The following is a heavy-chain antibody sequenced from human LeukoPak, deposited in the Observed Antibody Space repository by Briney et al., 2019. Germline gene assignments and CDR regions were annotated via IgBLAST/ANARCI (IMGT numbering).Heavy chain of an antibody. V-gene: IGHV4-34*01. CDR3: ARDTRVHSGGWYPYNYYGMDV. Sequence: SETLSLTCAVYGGSFSGYYWSWIRQPPGKGLEWIGEINHSGSTNYNPSLKSRVTISVDTSKNQFSLKLSPVTAADTAVYYCARDTRVHSGGWYPYNYYGMDVWGQGTTVTVSS. D-gene: IGHD6-19*01. J-gene: IGHJ6*02. CDR2: INHSGST. CDR1: GGSFSGYY.